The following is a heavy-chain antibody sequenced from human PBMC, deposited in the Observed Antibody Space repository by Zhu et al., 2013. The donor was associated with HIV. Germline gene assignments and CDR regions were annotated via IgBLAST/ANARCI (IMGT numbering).Heavy chain of an antibody. V-gene: IGHV1-18*04. CDR2: ISAYNGNT. CDR1: GYTFTSYG. CDR3: ARFLREIRGIEWILIPDYYYYGMDV. J-gene: IGHJ6*02. D-gene: IGHD5-12*01. Sequence: QVQLVQSGAEVKKPGASVKVSCKASGYTFTSYGISWVRQAPGQGLEWMGWISAYNGNTNYAQKLQGRVTMTTDTSTSTAYMELRSLRSDDTAVYYCARFLREIRGIEWILIPDYYYYGMDVWGQGTTVTVSS.